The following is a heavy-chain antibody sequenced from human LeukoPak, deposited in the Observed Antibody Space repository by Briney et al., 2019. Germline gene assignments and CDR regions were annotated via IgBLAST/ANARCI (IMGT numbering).Heavy chain of an antibody. J-gene: IGHJ4*02. V-gene: IGHV4-39*01. CDR2: IYYSGST. CDR1: GGSISSSSYY. Sequence: SETLSLTCTVSGGSISSSSYYWGWIRQPPGKGLEWIGSIYYSGSTYYNPSLKSRVTISVDTSKNQFSLKLSSVTAADTAVYYCANGLIVVIPRATGTWGQGTLVTVSS. CDR3: ANGLIVVIPRATGT. D-gene: IGHD2-2*01.